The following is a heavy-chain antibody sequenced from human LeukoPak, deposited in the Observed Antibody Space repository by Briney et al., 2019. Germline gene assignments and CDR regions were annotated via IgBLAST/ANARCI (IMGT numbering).Heavy chain of an antibody. D-gene: IGHD4-17*01. Sequence: GGSLRLSCAASGFTFSSYSMNWVRQAPGKGLEWVSSISGTSSYIYYADSLKGRFTISRDNAKNSLYLQMNSLRAEDTAVYYCAREGHGDYHFDYWGQGSLVTASS. CDR1: GFTFSSYS. V-gene: IGHV3-21*01. CDR3: AREGHGDYHFDY. CDR2: ISGTSSYI. J-gene: IGHJ4*02.